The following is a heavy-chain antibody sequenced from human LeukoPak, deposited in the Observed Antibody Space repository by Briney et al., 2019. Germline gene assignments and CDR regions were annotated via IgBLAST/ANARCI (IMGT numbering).Heavy chain of an antibody. CDR2: ISPSGGIT. J-gene: IGHJ4*02. V-gene: IGHV3-23*01. D-gene: IGHD6-13*01. CDR3: AKPAAAGNYFDY. Sequence: GGSLRLSCAASGFTFSSHGMNWVRQAPGKGLEWVSGISPSGGITYYTDSVKGRFTISRDNSKNSLYLQMNSLRTEDTALYYCAKPAAAGNYFDYWGQGTLVTVSS. CDR1: GFTFSSHG.